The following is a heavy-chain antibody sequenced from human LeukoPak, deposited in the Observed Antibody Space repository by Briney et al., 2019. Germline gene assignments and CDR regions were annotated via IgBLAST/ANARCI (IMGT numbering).Heavy chain of an antibody. J-gene: IGHJ4*02. Sequence: GGSLRLSCAASGFSFSYYGVHWVRQAPGKGLEWVSSISSSSSYIYYADSVKGRFTISRDNAKNSLYLQMNSLRAEDTAVYYCAASYSSSWTRFDYWGQGTLVTVSS. CDR3: AASYSSSWTRFDY. D-gene: IGHD6-13*01. CDR1: GFSFSYYG. V-gene: IGHV3-21*01. CDR2: ISSSSSYI.